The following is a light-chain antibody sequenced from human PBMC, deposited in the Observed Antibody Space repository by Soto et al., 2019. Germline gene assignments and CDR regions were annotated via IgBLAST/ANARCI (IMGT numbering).Light chain of an antibody. CDR1: QSVNSN. J-gene: IGKJ5*01. CDR2: GIS. Sequence: EIVITQSPATLSVYPGERATLSCRASQSVNSNYLAWYLQKPGQAPRLIIYGISKRATDSPDRFSGSWSGTECTLTISSLQPEDVPTYYCQQHGQWPITLGQGTRLEIK. CDR3: QQHGQWPIT. V-gene: IGKV3D-15*01.